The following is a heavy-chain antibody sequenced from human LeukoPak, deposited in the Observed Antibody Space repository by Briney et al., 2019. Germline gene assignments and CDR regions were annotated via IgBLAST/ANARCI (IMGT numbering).Heavy chain of an antibody. J-gene: IGHJ4*02. CDR2: IIPIFGTA. D-gene: IGHD5-18*01. CDR1: GGTFSSYA. CDR3: ARALKRGYSFPPTGY. Sequence: SVNVSCKASGGTFSSYAISWVRQAPGQGLEWMGGIIPIFGTANYAQRFQGRVTITADESTSTAYMELSSLRSEDTAVYYCARALKRGYSFPPTGYWGQGTLVTVSS. V-gene: IGHV1-69*13.